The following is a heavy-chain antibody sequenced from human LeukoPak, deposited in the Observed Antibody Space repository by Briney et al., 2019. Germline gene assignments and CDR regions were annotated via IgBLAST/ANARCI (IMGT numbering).Heavy chain of an antibody. CDR3: ARSGDYEDAFDI. CDR1: GGSISSGGYY. J-gene: IGHJ3*02. CDR2: IYNSGSS. V-gene: IGHV4-61*08. Sequence: PSETLSLTCTVSGGSISSGGYYWSWIRQPPGKGLEWIGYIYNSGSSNYNPSLKSRVTISVDTSKNQFSLKLSSVTAADTAVYYCARSGDYEDAFDIWGQGTMVTVSS. D-gene: IGHD4-17*01.